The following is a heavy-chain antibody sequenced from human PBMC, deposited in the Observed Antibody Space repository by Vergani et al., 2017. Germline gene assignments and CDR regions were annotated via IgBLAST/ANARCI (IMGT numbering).Heavy chain of an antibody. J-gene: IGHJ4*02. D-gene: IGHD6-6*01. CDR1: GFTFSSYS. CDR2: ISSSSSTI. CDR3: ARDLGYSSSPSYDY. Sequence: EVQLVESGGGLVKPGGSLRLSCAASGFTFSSYSMHWVRQAPGKGLEWVSYISSSSSTIYYADSVKGRFTISRDNAKNSLYLQMNSLRAEDTAVYYCARDLGYSSSPSYDYWGQGTLVTVSS. V-gene: IGHV3-48*01.